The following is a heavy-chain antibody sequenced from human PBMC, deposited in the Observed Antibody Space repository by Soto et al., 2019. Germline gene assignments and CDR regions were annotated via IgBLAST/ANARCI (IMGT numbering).Heavy chain of an antibody. J-gene: IGHJ6*02. CDR1: GGSISSYY. D-gene: IGHD2-8*01. CDR2: IYYSGST. Sequence: ETLSLTCTVSGGSISSYYWSWIRQPPGKGLEWIGYIYYSGSTNYNPSLKSRVTISVDTSKNQFSLKLSSVTAADTAVYYCARNGGRFKDYYYYYYGMDVWGQGTTVTVSS. CDR3: ARNGGRFKDYYYYYYGMDV. V-gene: IGHV4-59*01.